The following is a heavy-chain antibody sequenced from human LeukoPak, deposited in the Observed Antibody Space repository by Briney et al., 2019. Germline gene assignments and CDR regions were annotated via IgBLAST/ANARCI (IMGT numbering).Heavy chain of an antibody. Sequence: GGSLRLSCAASGFTFSSYWMSWVRQAPGKGLEWVANIKQDGSEKYYVDSVKGRFTISRDNAKNSLYLQMNSLRAEDTAVYYCAKDYDGGYYDSSGYFDYWGQGTLVTVSS. CDR2: IKQDGSEK. CDR3: AKDYDGGYYDSSGYFDY. D-gene: IGHD3-22*01. V-gene: IGHV3-7*01. J-gene: IGHJ4*02. CDR1: GFTFSSYW.